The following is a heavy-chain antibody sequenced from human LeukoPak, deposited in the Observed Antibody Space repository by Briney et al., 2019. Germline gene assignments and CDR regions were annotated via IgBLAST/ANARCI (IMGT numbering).Heavy chain of an antibody. V-gene: IGHV4-61*02. D-gene: IGHD3-10*01. CDR3: ARSEAMVRGVMIFDY. CDR1: GGSISSGSYY. J-gene: IGHJ4*02. Sequence: SQTLSLTCTVSGGSISSGSYYWSWIRQPAGKGLEWIGRIYTSGSTNYNPSLKSRVTISVDTSKNQFSLKLSSATAADTAVYYCARSEAMVRGVMIFDYWGQGTLVTVSS. CDR2: IYTSGST.